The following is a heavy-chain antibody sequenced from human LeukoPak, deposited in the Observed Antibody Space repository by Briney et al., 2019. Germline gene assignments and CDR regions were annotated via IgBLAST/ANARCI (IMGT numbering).Heavy chain of an antibody. Sequence: SETLSLTCSGSNYSISNSLYWGWLRQPPGKGLEWIGSIYRSGSTFYNPSLKSRVPISLDTSKNQFYLKLSSVTAADTAVYFCARGTYGYYMDVWGKGTTVTVSS. CDR3: ARGTYGYYMDV. V-gene: IGHV4-38-2*02. D-gene: IGHD4-17*01. J-gene: IGHJ6*03. CDR1: NYSISNSLY. CDR2: IYRSGST.